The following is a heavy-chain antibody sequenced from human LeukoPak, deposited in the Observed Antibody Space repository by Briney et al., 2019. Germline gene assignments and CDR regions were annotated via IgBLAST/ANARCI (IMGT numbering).Heavy chain of an antibody. CDR1: GGSISSYY. V-gene: IGHV4-59*08. CDR2: MHDSGST. J-gene: IGHJ5*02. Sequence: PSETLSLTCTVSGGSISSYYWSWIRQPPGKGLEWIGYMHDSGSTNYNPSLKSRVTISVDTSKNQFSLKLSSVTAADTAVYYCARLWGIAARPNRRIWFDPWGQGTLVTVSS. CDR3: ARLWGIAARPNRRIWFDP. D-gene: IGHD6-6*01.